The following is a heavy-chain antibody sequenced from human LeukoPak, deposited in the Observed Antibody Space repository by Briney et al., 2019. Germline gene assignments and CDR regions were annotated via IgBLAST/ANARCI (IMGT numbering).Heavy chain of an antibody. J-gene: IGHJ3*02. Sequence: ASVRVSCKASGGTFSSYAISWVRQAPGQGLEWMGGIIPIFGTANYAQKFQGRVTITADKSTSTAYMELSSLRSEDTAVYYCARGSKRYSNYLDAFDIWGQGTMVTVSS. CDR2: IIPIFGTA. V-gene: IGHV1-69*06. D-gene: IGHD4-11*01. CDR1: GGTFSSYA. CDR3: ARGSKRYSNYLDAFDI.